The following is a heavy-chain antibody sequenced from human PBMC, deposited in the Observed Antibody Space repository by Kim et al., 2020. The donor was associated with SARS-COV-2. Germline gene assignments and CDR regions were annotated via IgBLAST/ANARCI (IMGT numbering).Heavy chain of an antibody. D-gene: IGHD3-10*01. V-gene: IGHV3-21*01. CDR3: ARVRSTTMVRGVIGY. J-gene: IGHJ4*02. Sequence: GGSLRLSCAASGFTFSSYSMNWVRQAPGKGLEWVSSISSSSSYIYYADSVKGRFTISRDNAKNSLYLQMNSLRAEDTAVYYCARVRSTTMVRGVIGYWGQGTLVTVSS. CDR1: GFTFSSYS. CDR2: ISSSSSYI.